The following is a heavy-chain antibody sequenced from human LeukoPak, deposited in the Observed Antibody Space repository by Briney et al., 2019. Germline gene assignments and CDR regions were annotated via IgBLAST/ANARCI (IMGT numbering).Heavy chain of an antibody. CDR3: ATTYDSSGYPPYWYGMDV. D-gene: IGHD3-22*01. Sequence: ASVKVSCKVSGYTLTELSMHWVRQAPGKGLEWMGGFDPEDGETIYAQKFQGRVTMTEDTSTDTAYMELSSLRSEDTAVYYCATTYDSSGYPPYWYGMDVWGQGTTVTVSS. V-gene: IGHV1-24*01. CDR1: GYTLTELS. J-gene: IGHJ6*02. CDR2: FDPEDGET.